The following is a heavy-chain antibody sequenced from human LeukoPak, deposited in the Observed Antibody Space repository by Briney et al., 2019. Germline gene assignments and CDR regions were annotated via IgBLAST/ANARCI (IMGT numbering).Heavy chain of an antibody. CDR2: IYTSGST. J-gene: IGHJ4*02. V-gene: IGHV4-61*02. Sequence: PSQTLSLTCTVSGGSISSGSYYWSWIRQPAGKGLEWIGRIYTSGSTNYNPSLKSRVTISVDTSKNQFSLKLSSVTAAGTAVYYCARLRTMVRGVMDYWGQGTLVTVSS. CDR1: GGSISSGSYY. CDR3: ARLRTMVRGVMDY. D-gene: IGHD3-10*01.